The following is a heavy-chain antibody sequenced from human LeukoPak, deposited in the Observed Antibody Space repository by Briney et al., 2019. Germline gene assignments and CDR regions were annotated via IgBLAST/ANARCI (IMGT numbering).Heavy chain of an antibody. D-gene: IGHD6-13*01. J-gene: IGHJ5*02. CDR3: ARHRYSSSWYGGEPFDP. V-gene: IGHV5-51*01. Sequence: GESLKISCKGSGYSFTNYWIGWVRQMPGKGLEWMGIIYPGDSDTRYNPSFQGQVSISADKSISTAYLQWSSLKASDTAMYYCARHRYSSSWYGGEPFDPWGQGTLVTVSS. CDR1: GYSFTNYW. CDR2: IYPGDSDT.